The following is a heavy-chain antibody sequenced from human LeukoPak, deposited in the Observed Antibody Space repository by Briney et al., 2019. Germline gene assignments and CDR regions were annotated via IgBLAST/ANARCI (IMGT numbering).Heavy chain of an antibody. J-gene: IGHJ4*02. CDR3: TRGSYGDYEY. CDR1: GFMFSSHW. CDR2: IKQDGSEK. Sequence: GGSLRLSCSASGFMFSSHWTAWVRQAPGKGLEWVANIKQDGSEKNYVDSVKGRFTISRDNAKNSLYLQMNSLRAEDTAVYYCTRGSYGDYEYWGQGTLVTVSS. D-gene: IGHD4-17*01. V-gene: IGHV3-7*01.